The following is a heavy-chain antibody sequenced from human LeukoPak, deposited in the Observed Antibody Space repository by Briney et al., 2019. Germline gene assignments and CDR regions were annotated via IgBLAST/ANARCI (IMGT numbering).Heavy chain of an antibody. Sequence: GASVKVSCKASGGTFSSYAISWVRQAPGQGLEWMGWISAYNGNTNYAQKLQGRVTMTTDTSTSTAYMELRSLRSDDTAVYYCASERWLQLVYWGQGTLVTVSS. CDR1: GGTFSSYA. CDR3: ASERWLQLVY. J-gene: IGHJ4*02. CDR2: ISAYNGNT. D-gene: IGHD5-24*01. V-gene: IGHV1-18*01.